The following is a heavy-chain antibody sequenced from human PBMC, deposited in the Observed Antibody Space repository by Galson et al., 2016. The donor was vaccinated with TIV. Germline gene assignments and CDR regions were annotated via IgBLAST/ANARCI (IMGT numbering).Heavy chain of an antibody. J-gene: IGHJ4*02. CDR2: ISYDGS. CDR1: GFTFSTYA. Sequence: SLRLSCAASGFTFSTYAMYWVRQSQSKGLEWVAFISYDGSNYADSVKGRFTISRDKSKNTLYLEINSLRAEDTAVYYCARDRSGYELDYWGQGTLVTVSS. V-gene: IGHV3-30-3*01. CDR3: ARDRSGYELDY. D-gene: IGHD5-12*01.